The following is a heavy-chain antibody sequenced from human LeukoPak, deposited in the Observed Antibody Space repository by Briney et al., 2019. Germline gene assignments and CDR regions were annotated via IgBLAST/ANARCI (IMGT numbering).Heavy chain of an antibody. J-gene: IGHJ4*02. CDR3: VRDLYSRSPYFDV. Sequence: SGKSLRLSCAASGFNFSSYAMYWVRQAPGRGREWVASISYDGRDKYYVDSVKGRFFISKDSSMSTLYLDMNSLRPEDTALYYCVRDLYSRSPYFDVWGQGTLVTVSS. CDR2: ISYDGRDK. CDR1: GFNFSSYA. D-gene: IGHD2-21*01. V-gene: IGHV3-30*03.